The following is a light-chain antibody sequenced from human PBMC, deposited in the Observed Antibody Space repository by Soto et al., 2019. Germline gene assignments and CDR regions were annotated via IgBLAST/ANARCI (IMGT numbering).Light chain of an antibody. J-gene: IGLJ2*01. CDR2: EVS. CDR3: SSYSSSGTV. CDR1: SSDVGGYNY. Sequence: QSALTQPASVSGSPGQSITISCTGTSSDVGGYNYVSWYQQHRGKAPKLMIYEVSNRPSGVSNRFSGSKSGNTASLTISGLQAEDEADYYCSSYSSSGTVFGGGTQLTVL. V-gene: IGLV2-14*01.